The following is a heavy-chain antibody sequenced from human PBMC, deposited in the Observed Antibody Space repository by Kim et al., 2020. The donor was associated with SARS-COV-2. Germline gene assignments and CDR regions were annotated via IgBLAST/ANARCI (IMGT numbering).Heavy chain of an antibody. D-gene: IGHD6-25*01. Sequence: GGSLRLSCEASGFTFSSYEMNWARQAPGKGLEWLSYIGTSSTGSTIYYADSVKGRFTISRDDAKNSLYLQMNSLRVEDTAIYYCARDGSGYETHWGQGTLVTVSS. CDR3: ARDGSGYETH. V-gene: IGHV3-48*03. CDR1: GFTFSSYE. CDR2: IGTSSTGSTI. J-gene: IGHJ4*02.